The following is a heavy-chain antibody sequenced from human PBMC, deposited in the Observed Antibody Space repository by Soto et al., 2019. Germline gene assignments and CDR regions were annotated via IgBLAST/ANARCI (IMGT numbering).Heavy chain of an antibody. CDR3: AGDAFASFMPTVTGDAFGI. V-gene: IGHV1-18*01. CDR1: GYTFTSYG. Sequence: ASVKVSCKASGYTFTSYGISWVRQAPGQGLEWMGWISAYNGNTNYVQKLQGRVTMTTDTSTSTAYMELRSLRSDDTAVYYCAGDAFASFMPTVTGDAFGIWGQVTRVTVS. CDR2: ISAYNGNT. J-gene: IGHJ3*02. D-gene: IGHD4-17*01.